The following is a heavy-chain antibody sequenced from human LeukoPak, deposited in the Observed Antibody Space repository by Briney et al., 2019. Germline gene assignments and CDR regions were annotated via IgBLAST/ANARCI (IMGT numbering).Heavy chain of an antibody. CDR2: IYYSGST. V-gene: IGHV4-30-4*01. J-gene: IGHJ3*02. D-gene: IGHD2-2*01. CDR1: GGSISSGDYY. CDR3: AVVPAANDAFDI. Sequence: SETLSLTCTVSGGSISSGDYYWSWIRQPPGKGLEWIGYIYYSGSTYYNPSLKSRVTISVDTSKDQFSLKLSSVTAADTAVHYCAVVPAANDAFDIWGQGTMVTVSS.